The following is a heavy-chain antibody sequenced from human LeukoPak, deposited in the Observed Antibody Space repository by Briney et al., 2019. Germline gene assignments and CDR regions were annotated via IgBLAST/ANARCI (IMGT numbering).Heavy chain of an antibody. J-gene: IGHJ4*02. CDR1: GFTFSSYA. CDR2: ISYDGSNK. Sequence: PGGSLRLSCAASGFTFSSYAMHWVRQAPGKGLEGVAVISYDGSNKYYAGSVKGRFTISRDNSKNTLYLQMNGLRAEDTAVYYCAGDSALVGGTFDYWGQGTLVTVSS. CDR3: AGDSALVGGTFDY. V-gene: IGHV3-30*01. D-gene: IGHD1-26*01.